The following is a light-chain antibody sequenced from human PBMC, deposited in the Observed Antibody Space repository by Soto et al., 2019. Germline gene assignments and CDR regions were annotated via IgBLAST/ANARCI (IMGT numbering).Light chain of an antibody. V-gene: IGLV2-8*01. CDR2: DVS. J-gene: IGLJ1*01. Sequence: GQSVTISCTGASSDIGGYNSVSWYQQHPGKAPKVMIYDVSKRPSGVPDRFSGSKSGNTASLTVSALQAEDEADYYCSSYTDRNNLVFGTGTKVTVL. CDR1: SSDIGGYNS. CDR3: SSYTDRNNLV.